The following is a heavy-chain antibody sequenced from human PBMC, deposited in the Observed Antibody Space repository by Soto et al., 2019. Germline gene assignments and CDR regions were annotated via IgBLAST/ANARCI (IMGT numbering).Heavy chain of an antibody. V-gene: IGHV1-69*08. CDR1: GGTFSSYT. D-gene: IGHD3-10*01. J-gene: IGHJ4*02. CDR2: IIPILGIA. CDR3: ARDSYGSGSYTDY. Sequence: QVQLVQSGAEVKKPGSSVKVSCKASGGTFSSYTISWVRQAPGQGLEWMGRIIPILGIANYAQKFQGRVTXTXDXXTSTAYMELSSLRSEDTAVYYCARDSYGSGSYTDYWGQGTLVTVSS.